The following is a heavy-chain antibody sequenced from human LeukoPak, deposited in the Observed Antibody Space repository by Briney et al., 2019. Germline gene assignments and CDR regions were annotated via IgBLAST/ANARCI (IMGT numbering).Heavy chain of an antibody. D-gene: IGHD3-16*01. CDR2: VDPEDGET. J-gene: IGHJ4*02. Sequence: ASVKVSCKVSGYTFTDYYMHWVQQAPGKGLEWIGLVDPEDGETIYAEKFQGRVTITADTSTDTAYMELSSLRSEDTAVYYCATDYVWGSYAYYWGQGTLVTVSS. CDR3: ATDYVWGSYAYY. CDR1: GYTFTDYY. V-gene: IGHV1-69-2*01.